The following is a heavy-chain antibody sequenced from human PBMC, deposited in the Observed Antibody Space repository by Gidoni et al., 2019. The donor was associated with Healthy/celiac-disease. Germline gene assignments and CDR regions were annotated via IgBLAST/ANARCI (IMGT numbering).Heavy chain of an antibody. CDR2: SSGSGGST. CDR3: AKEGRSTVTTIFDY. Sequence: EVQLLESGGGLVQPGGSLRLSCAASGFTFSSDARSWVRQAPGKGLEWVSASSGSGGSTYYADSVKGRFTIARDNSKNTLYLQMNSLRAEDTAVYYSAKEGRSTVTTIFDYWGQGTLVTVSS. J-gene: IGHJ4*02. V-gene: IGHV3-23*01. D-gene: IGHD4-17*01. CDR1: GFTFSSDA.